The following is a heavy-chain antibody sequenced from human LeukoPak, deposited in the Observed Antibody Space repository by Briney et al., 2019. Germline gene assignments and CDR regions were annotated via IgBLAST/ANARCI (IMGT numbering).Heavy chain of an antibody. Sequence: SETQSLTCSVSGGSISSYYWSWIRQPAGKGLEWIGRIYTTGSTNYNPSLKSRATMSVDTSKNQFSLKLNSVTAADTAMYYCASGGGEFRIDYWGQGTLVTVSS. CDR2: IYTTGST. J-gene: IGHJ4*02. V-gene: IGHV4-4*07. CDR3: ASGGGEFRIDY. D-gene: IGHD3-10*01. CDR1: GGSISSYY.